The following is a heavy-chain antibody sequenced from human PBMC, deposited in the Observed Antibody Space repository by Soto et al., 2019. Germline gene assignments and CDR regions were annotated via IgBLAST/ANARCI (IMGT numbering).Heavy chain of an antibody. CDR2: IYYSGST. CDR3: ARVYIAAAGSVSYWFDP. CDR1: GGSISSGGYY. D-gene: IGHD6-13*01. Sequence: TLSLTCTVSGGSISSGGYYWSWIRQHPGKGLEWIGYIYYSGSTYYNPSLKSRVTISVDTSKNQFSLKLSSVTAADTAVYSCARVYIAAAGSVSYWFDPWGQGTLVTVSS. V-gene: IGHV4-31*03. J-gene: IGHJ5*02.